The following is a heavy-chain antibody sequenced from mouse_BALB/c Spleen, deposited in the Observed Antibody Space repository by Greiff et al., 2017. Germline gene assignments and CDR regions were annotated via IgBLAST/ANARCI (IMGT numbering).Heavy chain of an antibody. CDR2: ISYSGST. D-gene: IGHD2-1*01. Sequence: EVKLMESGPGLVKPSQSLSLTCTVTGYSITSDYAWNWIRQFPGNKLEWMGYISYSGSTSYNPSLKSRISITRDTSKNQFFLQLNSVTTEDTATYYCARFSYGNYFDYWGQGTTLTVSS. J-gene: IGHJ2*01. V-gene: IGHV3-2*02. CDR1: GYSITSDYA. CDR3: ARFSYGNYFDY.